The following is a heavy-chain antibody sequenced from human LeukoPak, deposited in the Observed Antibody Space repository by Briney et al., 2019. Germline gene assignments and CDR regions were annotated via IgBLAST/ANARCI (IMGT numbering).Heavy chain of an antibody. D-gene: IGHD2-2*02. V-gene: IGHV3-30*04. J-gene: IGHJ4*02. Sequence: GRSLRLSCAASGFTFSSYAMHWVRQAPGKELEWVAVISYDGSNKYYADSVKGRFTISRDNSKNTLYLQMNSLRAEDTAVYYCARDRAKRYCSSTSCYRGLFYWGQGTLVTVSS. CDR2: ISYDGSNK. CDR1: GFTFSSYA. CDR3: ARDRAKRYCSSTSCYRGLFY.